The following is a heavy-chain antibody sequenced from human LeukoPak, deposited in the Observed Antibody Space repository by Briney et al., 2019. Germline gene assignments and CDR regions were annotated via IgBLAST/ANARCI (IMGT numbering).Heavy chain of an antibody. CDR3: ANFRLVGSYYYYYYMDA. D-gene: IGHD6-6*01. CDR2: IRYDGSNK. J-gene: IGHJ6*03. Sequence: PGGSLRLSCAASGFTFSSYGMHWVRQAPGKGLEWVAFIRYDGSNKYYADSVKGRFTISRDNSKNTLYLQMNSLRAEDTAVYYCANFRLVGSYYYYYYMDAWGKGTTVTISS. CDR1: GFTFSSYG. V-gene: IGHV3-30*02.